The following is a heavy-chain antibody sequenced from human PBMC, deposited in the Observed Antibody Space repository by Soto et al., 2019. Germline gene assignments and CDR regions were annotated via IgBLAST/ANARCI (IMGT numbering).Heavy chain of an antibody. CDR3: ARAEAYYYGSGSYSAFDI. V-gene: IGHV1-69*13. CDR2: IIPIFGTA. Sequence: ASVKVSCKASGGTFSSYAISWVRQAPGQGLEWMGGIIPIFGTANYAQKFQGRVTITADESTSTAYMELSSLRSEDTAVYYCARAEAYYYGSGSYSAFDIWGQGTMVTVSS. D-gene: IGHD3-10*01. CDR1: GGTFSSYA. J-gene: IGHJ3*02.